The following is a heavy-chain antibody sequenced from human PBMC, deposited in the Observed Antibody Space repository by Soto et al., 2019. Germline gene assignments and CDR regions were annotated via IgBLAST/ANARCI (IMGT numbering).Heavy chain of an antibody. CDR2: ISGSSTHI. V-gene: IGHV3-48*01. J-gene: IGHJ3*02. D-gene: IGHD3-22*01. CDR1: GFSFSNSD. CDR3: ARGRMILSDAFDI. Sequence: EVQLVESGGDLVQPGGSLRLSCAASGFSFSNSDMNWVRQAPGKGLECVSHISGSSTHIYYADSVKGRFTISRDNAKNSLYLQMSSLRAEDTAVYYCARGRMILSDAFDIWGQGTMVTVSS.